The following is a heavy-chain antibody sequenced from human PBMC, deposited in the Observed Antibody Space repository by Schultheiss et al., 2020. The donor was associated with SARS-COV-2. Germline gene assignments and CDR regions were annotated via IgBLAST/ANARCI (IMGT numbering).Heavy chain of an antibody. CDR3: ARQYYYYYYMDV. CDR1: GGSFRGYY. Sequence: SQTLSLTCAVYGGSFRGYYWSWIRQPPGKGLEWIGEINHSGSTNYNPSLKSRVTISVDTSKNQFSLKLSSVTAADTAVYYCARQYYYYYYMDVWGKGTTVTVSS. CDR2: INHSGST. J-gene: IGHJ6*03. V-gene: IGHV4-34*01.